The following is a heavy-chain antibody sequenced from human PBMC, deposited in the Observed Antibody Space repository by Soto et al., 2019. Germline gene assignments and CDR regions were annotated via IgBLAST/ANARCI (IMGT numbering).Heavy chain of an antibody. J-gene: IGHJ4*02. V-gene: IGHV3-30*18. CDR3: AKEGYYYDSNGYHY. D-gene: IGHD3-22*01. Sequence: GGSLRLSCAASGFTFSSYGMHWVRQAPGKGLEWVAVISYDGSNKYYADSVKGRFTISRDNSKNTLYLQMNSLRAEDTAVYYCAKEGYYYDSNGYHYWGQGTLVTVSS. CDR1: GFTFSSYG. CDR2: ISYDGSNK.